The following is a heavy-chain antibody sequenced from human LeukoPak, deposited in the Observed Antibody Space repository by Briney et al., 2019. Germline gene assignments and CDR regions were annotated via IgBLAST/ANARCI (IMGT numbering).Heavy chain of an antibody. D-gene: IGHD3-22*01. Sequence: PSETLSLTCTVSGGXISSYYCSWIRQPPGKGLEWIGYIYYSGSTNYNPSLKSRVTISVDTSKNQFSLKLSSVTAADTAVYYCARGYYDSSGYYPYFDYWGQGTLVTVSS. CDR3: ARGYYDSSGYYPYFDY. J-gene: IGHJ4*02. CDR2: IYYSGST. V-gene: IGHV4-59*01. CDR1: GGXISSYY.